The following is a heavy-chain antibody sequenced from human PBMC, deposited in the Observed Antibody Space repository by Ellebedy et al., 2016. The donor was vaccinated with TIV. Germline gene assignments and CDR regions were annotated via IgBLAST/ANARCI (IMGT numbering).Heavy chain of an antibody. CDR3: ARHELGSNAAFDY. CDR1: GYSFTNFW. D-gene: IGHD7-27*01. Sequence: GESLKISXQASGYSFTNFWIGWVRQTPGKGLEWMGRIDPSDPSGSYTTYGPSFQGHVTISFDTSITTAYLQWSSLKASDTAMYYCARHELGSNAAFDYWGQGTLVTVSS. V-gene: IGHV5-10-1*01. J-gene: IGHJ4*02. CDR2: IDPSDPSGSYT.